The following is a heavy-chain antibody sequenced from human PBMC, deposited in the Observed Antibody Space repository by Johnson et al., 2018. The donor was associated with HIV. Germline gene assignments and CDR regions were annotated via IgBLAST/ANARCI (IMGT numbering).Heavy chain of an antibody. CDR1: GFTFSDYY. CDR2: IRTSSSTI. D-gene: IGHD2-21*02. Sequence: QVQLVESGGGWVQPGRSLTLSCAASGFTFSDYYMSWIRQAPGKGPEWISYIRTSSSTIYYADSVKGRFTISRDNAKNSLYLQMNSLRAEDTAVYYCASTCGGDCSRGDAFDIWGQGTMVTVSS. CDR3: ASTCGGDCSRGDAFDI. V-gene: IGHV3-11*04. J-gene: IGHJ3*02.